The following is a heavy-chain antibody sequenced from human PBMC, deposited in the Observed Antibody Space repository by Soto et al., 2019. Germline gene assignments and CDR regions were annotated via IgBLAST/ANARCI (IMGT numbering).Heavy chain of an antibody. J-gene: IGHJ6*02. CDR1: GYTFTSYY. Sequence: ASVKVSCKASGYTFTSYYMHWVRQAPGQGLEWMGIINPSGGSTSYAQKFQGRVTMTRDTSTSTVYMEPSSLRSEDTAVYYCARVGVGDYYYYGMDVWGQGTTVTVSS. CDR2: INPSGGST. CDR3: ARVGVGDYYYYGMDV. V-gene: IGHV1-46*01.